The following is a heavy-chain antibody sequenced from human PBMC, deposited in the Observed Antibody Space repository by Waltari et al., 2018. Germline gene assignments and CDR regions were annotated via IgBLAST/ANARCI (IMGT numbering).Heavy chain of an antibody. J-gene: IGHJ6*03. CDR1: GFTFSAYS. D-gene: IGHD5-12*01. CDR3: VRGLGEMATNPYFYYYMDV. CDR2: ISGDSATM. Sequence: EVQLVESGGGLVQPGGSLRPSCAASGFTFSAYSLAWVRQAPGKGLEWVSHISGDSATMYYAGSVKGRFSISRDNTKNSLYLQMKSLRAEDSAVYYCVRGLGEMATNPYFYYYMDVWGKGTTVTVSS. V-gene: IGHV3-48*04.